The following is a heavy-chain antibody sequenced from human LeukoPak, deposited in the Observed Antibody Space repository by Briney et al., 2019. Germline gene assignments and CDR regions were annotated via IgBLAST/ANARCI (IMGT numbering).Heavy chain of an antibody. Sequence: SETLSLTCSVSGASISSGSNYWGWIRQPPGKTLEWIGSIYSSGSTYYNPSLKSRVIIIIDTPKNHFSLKLSSVTAADTAVYYCARHVPMEELDSSGYYFSSYFDYWGQGTLVTVSS. D-gene: IGHD3-22*01. CDR3: ARHVPMEELDSSGYYFSSYFDY. J-gene: IGHJ4*02. CDR2: IYSSGST. CDR1: GASISSGSNY. V-gene: IGHV4-39*01.